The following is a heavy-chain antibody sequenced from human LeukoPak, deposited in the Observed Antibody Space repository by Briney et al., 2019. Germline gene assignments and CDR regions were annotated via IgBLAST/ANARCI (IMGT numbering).Heavy chain of an antibody. CDR1: GFTFSGYG. CDR2: IWYDGINK. V-gene: IGHV3-33*01. Sequence: PGRSLGLSCAASGFTFSGYGMHWVRQAPGKGLEWVAIIWYDGINKYYADSVKGRFTISRDNSKNTVYLQMNSLRADDTAVYYCARDRTNREYDEKFDYWGQGTLLTVSS. CDR3: ARDRTNREYDEKFDY. D-gene: IGHD3-3*01. J-gene: IGHJ4*02.